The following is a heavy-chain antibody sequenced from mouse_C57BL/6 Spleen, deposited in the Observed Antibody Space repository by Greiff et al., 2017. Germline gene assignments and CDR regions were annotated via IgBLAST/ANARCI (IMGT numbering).Heavy chain of an antibody. CDR3: ARKEITTSFAY. V-gene: IGHV1-42*01. Sequence: EVQGVESGPELVKPGASVKISCKASGYSFTGYYMNWVKQSPEKSLEWIGEINPSTGGTTYNQKFKAKATLTVDKSSSTAYMQLKSLTSEDSAVYYCARKEITTSFAYWGQGTLVTVSA. CDR2: INPSTGGT. J-gene: IGHJ3*01. D-gene: IGHD1-1*01. CDR1: GYSFTGYY.